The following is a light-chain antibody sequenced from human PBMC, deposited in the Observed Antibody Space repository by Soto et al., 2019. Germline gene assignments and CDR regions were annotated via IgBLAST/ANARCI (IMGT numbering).Light chain of an antibody. CDR3: QQYDSFST. J-gene: IGKJ1*01. V-gene: IGKV1-5*03. Sequence: DIQMTQSPSTLSASVEDRVTITCRASQSISSWLAWYQHKPGKAPKLLIYMASTLEFGFPSRFSSSVSGTEFTLTLSSRQPDDFATYYCQQYDSFSTFGQGTKVDIK. CDR2: MAS. CDR1: QSISSW.